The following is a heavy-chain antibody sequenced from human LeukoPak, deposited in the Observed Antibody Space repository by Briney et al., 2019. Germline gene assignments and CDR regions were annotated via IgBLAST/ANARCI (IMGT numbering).Heavy chain of an antibody. Sequence: PSQTLSLTCAVSGGSISSGGYSWSWIRQPPGKGLEWIGYIYHSGSTYYNPSLKSRVTISVDRSKNQFSLKLSSVTAADTAVHYCARSIAAAGQGAFDIWGQGTMVTVSS. V-gene: IGHV4-30-2*01. CDR1: GGSISSGGYS. D-gene: IGHD6-13*01. CDR3: ARSIAAAGQGAFDI. J-gene: IGHJ3*02. CDR2: IYHSGST.